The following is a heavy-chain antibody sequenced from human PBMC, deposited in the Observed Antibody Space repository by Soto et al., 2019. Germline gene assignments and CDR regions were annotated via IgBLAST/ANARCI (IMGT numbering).Heavy chain of an antibody. CDR2: ISGSGGIT. Sequence: PXXSLRLSYAASGFTFSSYAMRWVPQAPGKGLEWVSAISGSGGITYYADSVKGRFTISRDNSKNTLYLQMNSLRPEDTAAYYCAKDRKIQLWAHFDCWGQGTLVTVSS. D-gene: IGHD5-18*01. CDR1: GFTFSSYA. J-gene: IGHJ4*02. CDR3: AKDRKIQLWAHFDC. V-gene: IGHV3-23*01.